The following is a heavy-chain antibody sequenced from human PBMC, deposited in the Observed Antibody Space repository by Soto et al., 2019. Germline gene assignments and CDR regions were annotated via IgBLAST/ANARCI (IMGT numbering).Heavy chain of an antibody. J-gene: IGHJ6*02. Sequence: SETLSLTCTVSGGSVSSGSYYWSWIRQPPGKGLEWIGYIYYSGSTNYNPSLKSRVTISVDTSKNQFSLKLSSVTAADTAVYYCARGYYYGSGSYYLDYYYYGMDVWGQGTTVTVSS. CDR3: ARGYYYGSGSYYLDYYYYGMDV. V-gene: IGHV4-61*01. CDR2: IYYSGST. CDR1: GGSVSSGSYY. D-gene: IGHD3-10*01.